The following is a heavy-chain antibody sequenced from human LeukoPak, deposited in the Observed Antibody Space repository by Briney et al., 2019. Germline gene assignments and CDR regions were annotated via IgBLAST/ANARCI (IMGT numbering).Heavy chain of an antibody. Sequence: GGSLRLSCAASGFTFSSYEMNWVRQAPGKGLEWVSYISSSGSTIYYADSVRGRFTISRDNAKNSLYLQMNSLRAEDTAVYYCASLAVGFPGDGDYWGQGTLVTVSS. CDR2: ISSSGSTI. CDR3: ASLAVGFPGDGDY. D-gene: IGHD3-10*01. V-gene: IGHV3-48*03. J-gene: IGHJ4*02. CDR1: GFTFSSYE.